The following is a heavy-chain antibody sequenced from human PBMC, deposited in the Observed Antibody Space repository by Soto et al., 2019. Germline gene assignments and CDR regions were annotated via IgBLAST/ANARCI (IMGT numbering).Heavy chain of an antibody. D-gene: IGHD6-13*01. CDR3: ARGLAAVPRAFEY. CDR1: GGSISSYF. CDR2: VYYTGTT. V-gene: IGHV4-59*01. J-gene: IGHJ4*02. Sequence: SETLSLTCTVSGGSISSYFYIWVRQPPGKGLEWIGSVYYTGTTDYNPSLKSRVTISVDTSKTQFSLNLRSVTAADTAVYYCARGLAAVPRAFEYWGRGALVKVSS.